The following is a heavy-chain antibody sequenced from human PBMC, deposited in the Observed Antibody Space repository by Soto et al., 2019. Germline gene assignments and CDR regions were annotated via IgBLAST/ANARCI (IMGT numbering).Heavy chain of an antibody. CDR3: AREKISGSSWYGYFDY. V-gene: IGHV3-30-3*01. CDR2: ISYDGSNK. J-gene: IGHJ4*02. Sequence: AGGTLRLYCAASGLTIRRYAMHWVRQAPGKGLVWVAVISYDGSNKYSADSVNGRFTISRDNSKNTLYLQMNSLRAEDTAMYYCAREKISGSSWYGYFDYWGQGTLVTVSS. D-gene: IGHD6-13*01. CDR1: GLTIRRYA.